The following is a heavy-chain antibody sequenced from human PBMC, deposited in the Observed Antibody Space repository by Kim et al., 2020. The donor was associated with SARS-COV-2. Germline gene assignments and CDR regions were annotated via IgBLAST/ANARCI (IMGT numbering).Heavy chain of an antibody. Sequence: SLKSRVTMSVDTSKNLFSLKLSSVTAADTAVYYCARVNTIFVVVINYFDYWGQGTLVTVS. V-gene: IGHV4-31*02. J-gene: IGHJ4*02. CDR3: ARVNTIFVVVINYFDY. D-gene: IGHD3-3*01.